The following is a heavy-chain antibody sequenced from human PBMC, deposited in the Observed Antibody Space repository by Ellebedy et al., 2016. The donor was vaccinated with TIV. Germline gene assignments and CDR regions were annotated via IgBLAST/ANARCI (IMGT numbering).Heavy chain of an antibody. CDR3: ARIDPWQPIDD. CDR2: VYYSGSP. J-gene: IGHJ4*02. D-gene: IGHD2-21*01. V-gene: IGHV4-39*01. Sequence: MPGGSLRLSCGVSGGSVSNTRYYWAWIRQPPGKGLEWIGSVYYSGSPYYNPSFKSRVTLSSDTSKNQFSLNLRTVTAADTAVYYCARIDPWQPIDDWGQGILVTVSS. CDR1: GGSVSNTRYY.